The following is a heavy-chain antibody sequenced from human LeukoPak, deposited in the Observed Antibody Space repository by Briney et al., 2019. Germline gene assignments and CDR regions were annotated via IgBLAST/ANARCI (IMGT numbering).Heavy chain of an antibody. CDR1: VFTFDDYT. J-gene: IGHJ4*02. CDR2: ISWDGGST. CDR3: AKDGVDGRILDY. D-gene: IGHD2-21*01. V-gene: IGHV3-43*01. Sequence: PGGCLRLSCAASVFTFDDYTMHWVRQAPGKGLEWVSLISWDGGSTYYADSVKGRFTISRDNSKNSLYLQMNSLRTEDTALYYCAKDGVDGRILDYWGQGTLVTVSS.